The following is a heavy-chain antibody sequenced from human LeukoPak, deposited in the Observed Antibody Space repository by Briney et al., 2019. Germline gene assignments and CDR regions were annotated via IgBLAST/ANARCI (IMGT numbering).Heavy chain of an antibody. V-gene: IGHV3-23*01. CDR1: GFTFSSYA. J-gene: IGHJ4*02. CDR2: MSTSGGST. CDR3: ARERTPRYYYDSSGYYFDY. D-gene: IGHD3-22*01. Sequence: GESLRLSCAASGFTFSSYAMSWVRQAPGKGLEWVSAMSTSGGSTYYADSVKGRFTISRDNSKNTLYLQMNSLRAEDTAVYYCARERTPRYYYDSSGYYFDYWGQGTLVTVSS.